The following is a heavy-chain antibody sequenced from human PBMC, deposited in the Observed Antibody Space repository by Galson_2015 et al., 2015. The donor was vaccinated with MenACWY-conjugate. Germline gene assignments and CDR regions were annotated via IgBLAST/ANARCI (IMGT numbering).Heavy chain of an antibody. CDR1: GFTFCNYA. J-gene: IGHJ4*02. CDR2: ISSRGGTS. V-gene: IGHV3-23*01. CDR3: AKQAVVVTAPSDY. D-gene: IGHD2-21*02. Sequence: SLRLSCAASGFTFCNYAMTWGRQAPGKGLGWVSGISSRGGTSYYADSVRGRFSISRDNSKKTLYLQMNSLRAEDSAVYYCAKQAVVVTAPSDYWGQGTLVTVSS.